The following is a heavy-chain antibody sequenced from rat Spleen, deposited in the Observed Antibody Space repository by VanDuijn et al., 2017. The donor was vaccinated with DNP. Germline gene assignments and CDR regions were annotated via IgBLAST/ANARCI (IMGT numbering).Heavy chain of an antibody. D-gene: IGHD5-1*01. CDR3: ASQTGFAY. J-gene: IGHJ3*01. CDR1: GFTFSDYY. V-gene: IGHV5-7*01. CDR2: ISYDGRST. Sequence: EVQLVESGGDLVQPGRSLKLSCVASGFTFSDYYMAWVRQAPKKGLEWVATISYDGRSTYYRDSVKGRFTISRDNAKSTLYLQMDSLRSEDTATYYCASQTGFAYWGQGTLVTVSS.